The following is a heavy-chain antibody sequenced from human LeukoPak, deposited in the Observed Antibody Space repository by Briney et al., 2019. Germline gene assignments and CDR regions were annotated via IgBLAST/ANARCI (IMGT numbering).Heavy chain of an antibody. CDR3: TKTAPAAIYWFDP. Sequence: GGSLRLSCTASGFTFSSYAMTWVRQAPEKGLEWVSAISGSGGSTYYADSVEGRFTISRDNSKNTLYLQMNSLRAEDTAVYYCTKTAPAAIYWFDPWGQGTLVTVSS. CDR1: GFTFSSYA. V-gene: IGHV3-23*01. CDR2: ISGSGGST. D-gene: IGHD2-2*02. J-gene: IGHJ5*02.